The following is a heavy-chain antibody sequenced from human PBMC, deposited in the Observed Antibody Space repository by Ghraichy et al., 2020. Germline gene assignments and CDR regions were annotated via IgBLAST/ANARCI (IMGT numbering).Heavy chain of an antibody. CDR2: IKQDGSEK. V-gene: IGHV3-7*01. D-gene: IGHD3-22*01. Sequence: ANIKQDGSEKYYVDSVKGRFTISKDNAKNSLYLQMNSLRAEDTAVYYCARANYYQDSSGYRVGDWYFDLWGRG. CDR3: ARANYYQDSSGYRVGDWYFDL. J-gene: IGHJ2*01.